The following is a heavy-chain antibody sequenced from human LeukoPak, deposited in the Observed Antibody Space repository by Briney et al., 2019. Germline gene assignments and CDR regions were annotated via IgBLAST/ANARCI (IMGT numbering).Heavy chain of an antibody. J-gene: IGHJ4*02. V-gene: IGHV4-39*07. CDR2: IYYSGNT. Sequence: PSETLSLTCSVSGGSISRSSYYWGWIRQPPGKGLEWIGSIYYSGNTYNNPSLKSRVTVSVDTSKNQFSLKLSSVIEADTAVYYCARAYAGYASRFDYWGQGILVTVSS. D-gene: IGHD1-1*01. CDR3: ARAYAGYASRFDY. CDR1: GGSISRSSYY.